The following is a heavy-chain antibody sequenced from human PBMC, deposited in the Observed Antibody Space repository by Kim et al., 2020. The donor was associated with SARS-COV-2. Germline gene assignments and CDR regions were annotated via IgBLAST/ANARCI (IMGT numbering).Heavy chain of an antibody. J-gene: IGHJ4*02. D-gene: IGHD1-26*01. Sequence: SVKVSCKASGGTFSSYAISWVRQAPGQGLEWMGGIIPIFGTANYAQKFQGRVTITADESTSTAYMELSSLRSEDTAVYYCASDTAFIVGATSDDVTIPHWGQGTLVTVSS. CDR1: GGTFSSYA. V-gene: IGHV1-69*13. CDR2: IIPIFGTA. CDR3: ASDTAFIVGATSDDVTIPH.